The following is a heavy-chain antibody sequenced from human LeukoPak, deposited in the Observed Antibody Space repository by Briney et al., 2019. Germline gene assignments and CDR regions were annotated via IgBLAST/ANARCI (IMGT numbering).Heavy chain of an antibody. CDR3: ARDFDQGGAAYYFNY. D-gene: IGHD3-9*01. Sequence: GGSLRLSCAASGFTFSDYYMSWIRQAPGKGLEWVSYISSSGSTIYYADSVKGRFTISRDNAKNPLYLQMNSLRAEDTAVYYCARDFDQGGAAYYFNYWGQGTLVTVSS. CDR1: GFTFSDYY. CDR2: ISSSGSTI. J-gene: IGHJ4*02. V-gene: IGHV3-11*04.